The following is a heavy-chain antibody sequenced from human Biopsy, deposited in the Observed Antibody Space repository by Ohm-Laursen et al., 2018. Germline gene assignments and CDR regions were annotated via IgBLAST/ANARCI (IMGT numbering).Heavy chain of an antibody. D-gene: IGHD1-26*01. J-gene: IGHJ4*02. V-gene: IGHV1-69*13. CDR1: GGTFINYA. CDR2: IIPMFGTA. CDR3: ARGPHSGSHSCFDY. Sequence: SVKVSCQASGGTFINYAISWVRQAPGQGLEWMGGIIPMFGTANYAQMFQGRVTISAGESTSTSYMELSSLTTEDTAIYYCARGPHSGSHSCFDYWGRGTLVTVSS.